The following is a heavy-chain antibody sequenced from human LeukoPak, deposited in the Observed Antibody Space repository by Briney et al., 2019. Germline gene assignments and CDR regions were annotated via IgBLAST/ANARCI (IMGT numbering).Heavy chain of an antibody. Sequence: PGGSLRLSCAASGFTFSSYAMSWVRQAPGKGPEWVSAISGSGGSTYYADSVKGRFTISRDNSKNTLYLQMNSLRAEDTAVYYCAKGRGPSYYFDYWGQGTLVTVSS. V-gene: IGHV3-23*01. CDR2: ISGSGGST. J-gene: IGHJ4*02. CDR3: AKGRGPSYYFDY. CDR1: GFTFSSYA. D-gene: IGHD3-10*01.